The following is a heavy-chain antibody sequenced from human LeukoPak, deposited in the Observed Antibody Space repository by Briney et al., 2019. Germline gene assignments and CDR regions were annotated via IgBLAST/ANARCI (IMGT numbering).Heavy chain of an antibody. CDR2: IYPGDSDT. CDR3: ARVFRYFVWWTALFDG. CDR1: GYSFASYW. Sequence: GESLKISCEGSGYSFASYWIGWVRQMPGKGLEWMGIIYPGDSDTRYSPSFQGQVTISADKSITTAYLQWSSRKAADTAMYYCARVFRYFVWWTALFDGWGQRTLVSASS. D-gene: IGHD3-9*01. V-gene: IGHV5-51*01. J-gene: IGHJ4*02.